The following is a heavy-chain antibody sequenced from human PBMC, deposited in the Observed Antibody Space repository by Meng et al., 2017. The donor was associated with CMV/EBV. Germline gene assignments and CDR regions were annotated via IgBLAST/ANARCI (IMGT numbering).Heavy chain of an antibody. J-gene: IGHJ4*02. D-gene: IGHD6-19*01. CDR2: IVVGSGNT. CDR1: GFSFTSSA. Sequence: SVTVSCKPSGFSFTSSAVQWVRQARGQPLEWIGWIVVGSGNTNYAQKFQERVTITRDMSTSTAYMELSSLRSEDTAVYYCAAVFGYSSGWYVDYWGQGTLVTVSS. CDR3: AAVFGYSSGWYVDY. V-gene: IGHV1-58*01.